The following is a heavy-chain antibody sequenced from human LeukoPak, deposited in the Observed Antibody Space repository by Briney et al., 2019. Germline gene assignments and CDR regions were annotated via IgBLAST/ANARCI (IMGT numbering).Heavy chain of an antibody. V-gene: IGHV4-59*01. CDR2: IYYSGST. D-gene: IGHD6-6*01. CDR3: GRGEWSSSSPKSYYYYYMDV. J-gene: IGHJ6*03. Sequence: KTSETLSLTSTVSGGSISSYYWGWIPPPPGQGLGGIGYIYYSGSTNYNPSLKSRVTISVDTSKNQFSLKLSSVTAADTAVYYCGRGEWSSSSPKSYYYYYMDVWGKGTTVTVSS. CDR1: GGSISSYY.